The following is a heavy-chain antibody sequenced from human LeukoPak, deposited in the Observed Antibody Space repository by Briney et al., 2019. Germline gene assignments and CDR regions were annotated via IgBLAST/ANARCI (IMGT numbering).Heavy chain of an antibody. V-gene: IGHV3-30-3*01. CDR3: ARSMVVAATDLDFDY. Sequence: PGRSLRLSCAASGFTFSSYAMHWVRQAPGKGLEWVAVISYDGSNKYYADSVKGRFTISRDNSKNTLYLEMNSLRAEDTAVYYCARSMVVAATDLDFDYWGQGTLVTVSS. D-gene: IGHD2-15*01. CDR2: ISYDGSNK. CDR1: GFTFSSYA. J-gene: IGHJ4*02.